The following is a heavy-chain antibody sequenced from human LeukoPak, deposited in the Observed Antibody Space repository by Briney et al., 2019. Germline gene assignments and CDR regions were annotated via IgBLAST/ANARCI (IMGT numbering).Heavy chain of an antibody. V-gene: IGHV4-39*07. J-gene: IGHJ4*02. CDR1: GGSISSSSYY. Sequence: SETLSLTCTVSGGSISSSSYYWGWIRQPPGKGLEWIGSIYYSGSTYYNPSLKSRVTISVDTSKNQFSLKLSSVTAADTAVYYCARDLTPDWGQGTLVTVPS. CDR3: ARDLTPD. CDR2: IYYSGST.